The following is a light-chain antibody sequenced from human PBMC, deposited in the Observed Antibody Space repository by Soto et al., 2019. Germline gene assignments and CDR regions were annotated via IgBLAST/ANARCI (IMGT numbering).Light chain of an antibody. V-gene: IGKV1-39*01. J-gene: IGKJ5*01. CDR2: AAS. CDR3: QQSYRTLIT. CDR1: QSISSY. Sequence: DIQMTQSPSSLSASVGDRVTITCRASQSISSYLNWYQQKPGKAPKLLIYAASSLQGGVPSRFSGSGSGTDFTLTISSLQPEDFATYYCQQSYRTLITLGPGTRLEIK.